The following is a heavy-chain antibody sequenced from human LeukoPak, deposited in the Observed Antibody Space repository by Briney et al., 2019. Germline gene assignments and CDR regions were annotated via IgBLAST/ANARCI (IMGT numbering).Heavy chain of an antibody. CDR3: ARVGNSIVSDGYFDY. D-gene: IGHD3-22*01. V-gene: IGHV1-18*01. CDR2: ISAYNGNT. J-gene: IGHJ4*02. CDR1: GYTFTNYG. Sequence: ASVKVSCKASGYTFTNYGISWVRQAPGQGLEWMGWISAYNGNTNYAQKLQGRVTMTTDTSTSTAYMELRSLRSDDTAVYYCARVGNSIVSDGYFDYWGQGTLVTVSS.